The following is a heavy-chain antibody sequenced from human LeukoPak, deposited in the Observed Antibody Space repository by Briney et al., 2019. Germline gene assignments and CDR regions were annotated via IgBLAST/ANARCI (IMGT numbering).Heavy chain of an antibody. V-gene: IGHV3-15*01. Sequence: WGSLRLSCVDSGFTFTNAWMSWVRQAPGKGLEWIGRIKSKTDGETTNYAEPVRGRFTISRDDSKSAVYLQMNSLKIEDTAVYYCTTDLGTYYHGSQRLIPIDYWGQGTLVTVSS. D-gene: IGHD3-10*01. J-gene: IGHJ4*02. CDR2: IKSKTDGETT. CDR1: GFTFTNAW. CDR3: TTDLGTYYHGSQRLIPIDY.